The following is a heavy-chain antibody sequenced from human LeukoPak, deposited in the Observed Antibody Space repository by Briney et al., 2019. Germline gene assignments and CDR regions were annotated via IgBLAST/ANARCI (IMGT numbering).Heavy chain of an antibody. J-gene: IGHJ4*02. CDR3: ARDLGYCSSTSCYSRLY. D-gene: IGHD2-2*01. Sequence: SGGSLRLSCAASGFTFSSYSMNWVRQAPGKGLEWVSSISSSSSYIYYADSVKGRFTISRDNAKNSLYLQMNSLRAEDTAVYYCARDLGYCSSTSCYSRLYWGQGTLATVSS. V-gene: IGHV3-21*01. CDR2: ISSSSSYI. CDR1: GFTFSSYS.